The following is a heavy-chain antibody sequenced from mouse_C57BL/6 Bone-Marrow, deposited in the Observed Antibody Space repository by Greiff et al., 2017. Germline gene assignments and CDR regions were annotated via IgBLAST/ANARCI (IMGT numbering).Heavy chain of an antibody. D-gene: IGHD2-2*01. V-gene: IGHV1-81*01. Sequence: QVQLQQSGAELARPGASVKLSCKASGYTFTSYGISWVKQRTGQGLEWIGEIYPRSGNTYYNEKFKGKATLTADKSSSTGYMELRSLTSEAAAVYFCARAGLRRRPGFAYWGQGTLVTVSA. CDR3: ARAGLRRRPGFAY. CDR1: GYTFTSYG. CDR2: IYPRSGNT. J-gene: IGHJ3*01.